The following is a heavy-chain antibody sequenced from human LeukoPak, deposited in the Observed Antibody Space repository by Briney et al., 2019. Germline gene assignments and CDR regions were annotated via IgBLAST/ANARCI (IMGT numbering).Heavy chain of an antibody. J-gene: IGHJ5*02. CDR1: GGSISSSSYS. Sequence: PSETLSLTCTVSGGSISSSSYSWGWIRQPPGKGLEWIGSIYYSGSTYNNPSLKSRVTISVDTSKNQFSLKLSSVTAADTAVYYCARDRRLTAIQSWFDPWGQGTLVTVSS. V-gene: IGHV4-39*07. CDR3: ARDRRLTAIQSWFDP. D-gene: IGHD2-21*02. CDR2: IYYSGST.